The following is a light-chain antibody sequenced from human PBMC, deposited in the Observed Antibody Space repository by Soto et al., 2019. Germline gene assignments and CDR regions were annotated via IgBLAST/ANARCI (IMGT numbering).Light chain of an antibody. V-gene: IGKV3-20*01. Sequence: EIVLTQSPGTLSLSPGERATLSCRASQSVTNNYLAWYQQKPGQAPRLLIYGISSRATGIPDRFSGSGSGTDSTLTISRLEPEDFAVYYCQQYDKSLYTFGQGTKLEIK. CDR1: QSVTNNY. CDR2: GIS. CDR3: QQYDKSLYT. J-gene: IGKJ2*01.